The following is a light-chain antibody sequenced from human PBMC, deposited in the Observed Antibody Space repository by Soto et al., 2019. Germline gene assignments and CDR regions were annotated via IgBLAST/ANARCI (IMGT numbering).Light chain of an antibody. CDR3: LQATDTFIT. CDR1: QSLVHSDGNTY. V-gene: IGKV2-24*01. Sequence: DILMTQTPLSSPVTLGQPASISCTSSQSLVHSDGNTYLNWLHQRPGQPPRLLIYEISKRYSGVPDRFSGRGAGTDFTLKISRVEAEDGRVSYCLQATDTFITFGQGTRLEMK. J-gene: IGKJ5*01. CDR2: EIS.